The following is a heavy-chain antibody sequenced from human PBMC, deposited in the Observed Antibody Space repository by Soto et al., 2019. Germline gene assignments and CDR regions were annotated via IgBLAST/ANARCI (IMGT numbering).Heavy chain of an antibody. CDR1: GYSFTGYL. V-gene: IGHV1-3*01. Sequence: GASVKVSCKASGYSFTGYLMHWVRQAPGQRLEWMGWINAGNGNTKYSQKFQGRVTITRDTSASTAYMELSSLRSEDTAVYYCVRDGCSGTSCYFLTDPWGQGTLVTVSS. D-gene: IGHD2-2*01. CDR3: VRDGCSGTSCYFLTDP. J-gene: IGHJ5*02. CDR2: INAGNGNT.